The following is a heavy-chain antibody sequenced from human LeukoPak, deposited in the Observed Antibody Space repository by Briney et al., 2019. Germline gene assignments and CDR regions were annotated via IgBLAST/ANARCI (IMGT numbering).Heavy chain of an antibody. CDR2: INHFGST. Sequence: PSETLSLTCAVYGGSFIGYYWSWIRQPPGKGLEWIGEINHFGSTNYNPSLKSRVTISVDTSKNQFSLKLSSVTAADTAVYYCARVGGSCYYCTWFDPWGQGTLVTVSS. CDR3: ARVGGSCYYCTWFDP. D-gene: IGHD2-15*01. V-gene: IGHV4-34*01. J-gene: IGHJ5*02. CDR1: GGSFIGYY.